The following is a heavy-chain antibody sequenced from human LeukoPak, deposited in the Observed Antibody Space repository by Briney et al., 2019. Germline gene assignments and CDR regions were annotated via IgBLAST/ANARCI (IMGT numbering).Heavy chain of an antibody. CDR2: ISWNSGSI. V-gene: IGHV3-9*01. D-gene: IGHD2-15*01. Sequence: PGGSLRLSCAASGFTFDDYAMHWVRQAPGKGLEWVSGISWNSGSIGYADSVKSRFTISRDNAKNSLYLQMNSLRAEDTAVYYCARLRYYGMDVWGQGTTVTVSS. CDR1: GFTFDDYA. J-gene: IGHJ6*02. CDR3: ARLRYYGMDV.